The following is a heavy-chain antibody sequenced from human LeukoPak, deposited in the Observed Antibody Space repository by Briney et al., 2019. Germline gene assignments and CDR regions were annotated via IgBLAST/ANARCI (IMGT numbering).Heavy chain of an antibody. CDR2: IKQDGSEK. CDR3: ASQHPIKLGYCSGGSCKNWFDP. J-gene: IGHJ5*02. V-gene: IGHV3-7*01. CDR1: GFTFSSYW. D-gene: IGHD2-15*01. Sequence: GGSLRLSCAASGFTFSSYWMSWVRQAPGKGLEWVANIKQDGSEKYYVDSVKGRFTISRDNAKNSLYLQMNSLRAEDTAVYHCASQHPIKLGYCSGGSCKNWFDPWGQGTLVTVSS.